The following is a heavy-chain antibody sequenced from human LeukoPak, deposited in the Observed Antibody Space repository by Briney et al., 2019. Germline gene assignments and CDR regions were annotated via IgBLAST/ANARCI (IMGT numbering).Heavy chain of an antibody. J-gene: IGHJ4*02. CDR1: GYTFTSYA. Sequence: ASVKVSCKASGYTFTSYAMHWVRQAPGQRLEWMGWVSGYNGNTRYAQNLQGRVTMTTDTSTNTAYMELRSLRSDDTAVYYCARDVRGAGLELRKFDYWGQGTLVSVSS. CDR2: VSGYNGNT. D-gene: IGHD1-7*01. CDR3: ARDVRGAGLELRKFDY. V-gene: IGHV1-18*01.